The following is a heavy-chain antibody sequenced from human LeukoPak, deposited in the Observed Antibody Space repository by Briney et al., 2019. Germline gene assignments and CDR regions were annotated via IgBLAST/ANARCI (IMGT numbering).Heavy chain of an antibody. CDR2: IIPILGIA. Sequence: SVKVSCNASGGTFSSYAISWVRQAPGQGLEWMGRIIPILGIANYAQKFQGRVTITADKSTSTAYMELSSLRSEDTAVYYCARAGNDYVWGSYRPEGPFDYWGQGTLVTVSS. J-gene: IGHJ4*02. D-gene: IGHD3-16*01. V-gene: IGHV1-69*04. CDR3: ARAGNDYVWGSYRPEGPFDY. CDR1: GGTFSSYA.